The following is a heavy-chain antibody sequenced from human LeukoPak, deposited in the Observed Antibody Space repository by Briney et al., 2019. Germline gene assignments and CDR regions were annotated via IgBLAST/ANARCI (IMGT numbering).Heavy chain of an antibody. CDR2: INPSGGST. CDR1: GYTFTSYY. Sequence: ASVKVSCKASGYTFTSYYMHWVRQAPGQGLEWMGIINPSGGSTSHAQKFQGRVTMTRDTSTSTVYMELSSLRSEDTAVYYCARDRTSQTYYDFWSGYPDAFDIWGQGTMVTVSS. J-gene: IGHJ3*02. CDR3: ARDRTSQTYYDFWSGYPDAFDI. V-gene: IGHV1-46*01. D-gene: IGHD3-3*01.